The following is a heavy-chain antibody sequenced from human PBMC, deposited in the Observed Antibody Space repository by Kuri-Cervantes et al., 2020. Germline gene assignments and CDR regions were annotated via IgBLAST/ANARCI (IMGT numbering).Heavy chain of an antibody. CDR1: GGSISSSSYY. Sequence: SETLSLTCTVSGGSISSSSYYWGWIRQPPGKGLEWIGSTYYSGSTYYNPSLKSRVTISVDTSKNQFSLKLSSVTAADTAVYYCARHFARLRYFDYGMDVWGQGTTVTVSS. V-gene: IGHV4-39*01. J-gene: IGHJ6*02. CDR3: ARHFARLRYFDYGMDV. D-gene: IGHD3-9*01. CDR2: TYYSGST.